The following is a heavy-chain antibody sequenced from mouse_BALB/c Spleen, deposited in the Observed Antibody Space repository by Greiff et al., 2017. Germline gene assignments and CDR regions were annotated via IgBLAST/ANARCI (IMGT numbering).Heavy chain of an antibody. Sequence: DVQLQESGPSLVKPSQTLSLTCSVSGFSITSGYWNWIRKFPGNKLEYMGYISYSGSTYYNPSLKSRISITGDTSKNQYYLQLNSVTTEDTATYYCARYQIGPPWFAYWGQGTLVTVSA. J-gene: IGHJ3*01. CDR3: ARYQIGPPWFAY. V-gene: IGHV3-8*02. CDR2: ISYSGST. D-gene: IGHD3-1*01. CDR1: GFSITSGY.